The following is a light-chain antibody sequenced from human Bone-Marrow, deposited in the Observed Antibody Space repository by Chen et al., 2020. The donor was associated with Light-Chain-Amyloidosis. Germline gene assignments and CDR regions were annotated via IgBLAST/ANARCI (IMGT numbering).Light chain of an antibody. CDR2: EDS. CDR1: STDVGHYNL. Sequence: QSALTQPASVAGSVGQSITISCTGTSTDVGHYNLVSWYQQHPGEAPKLMIYEDSERPSGVSNRFSCSKSGNTASLTISGLQTEDQADYYCCSSSDTDTLIFGTGTRLTVL. V-gene: IGLV2-23*01. J-gene: IGLJ2*01. CDR3: CSSSDTDTLI.